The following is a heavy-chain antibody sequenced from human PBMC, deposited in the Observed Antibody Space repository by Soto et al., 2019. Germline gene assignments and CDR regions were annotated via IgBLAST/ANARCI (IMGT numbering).Heavy chain of an antibody. CDR2: IYYSGST. V-gene: IGHV4-39*01. CDR1: GGSISSSSYY. CDR3: ARHDYGDRILFDY. J-gene: IGHJ4*02. Sequence: QLQLQESGPGLVKPSETLSLTCTVSGGSISSSSYYWGWIRQPPGKGLEWIGSIYYSGSTYYNPSLKRRVTISVDTSKNQFPLKLSSVTAADTAVYYCARHDYGDRILFDYWGQGTLVTVSS. D-gene: IGHD4-17*01.